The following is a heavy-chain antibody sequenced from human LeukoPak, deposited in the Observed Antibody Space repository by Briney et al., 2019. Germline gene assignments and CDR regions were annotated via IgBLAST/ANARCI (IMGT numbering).Heavy chain of an antibody. CDR3: ARVIVDHSSSSGAYYFDY. Sequence: ASVKVSCKASGYTFTGYYMHWVRQAPGQGLEWMGWINTNTGNPTYAQGFTGRFVFSLDTSVSTAYLQISSLKAEDTAVYYCARVIVDHSSSSGAYYFDYWGQGTLVTVSS. J-gene: IGHJ4*02. D-gene: IGHD6-6*01. CDR2: INTNTGNP. V-gene: IGHV7-4-1*02. CDR1: GYTFTGYY.